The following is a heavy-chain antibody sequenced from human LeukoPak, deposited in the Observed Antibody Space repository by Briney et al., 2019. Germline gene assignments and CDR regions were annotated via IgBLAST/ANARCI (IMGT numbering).Heavy chain of an antibody. J-gene: IGHJ4*02. V-gene: IGHV3-23*01. Sequence: GGSLRLSCAASGFAFSNYAMSWVRQAPGKRLERFSVISGSGGSTYHADSVKGRFTISRDNSKNTLYLQMNSLRAEDTAVYYCAKDIVVVVAATYFDYWGQGTLVTVSS. CDR1: GFAFSNYA. D-gene: IGHD2-15*01. CDR2: ISGSGGST. CDR3: AKDIVVVVAATYFDY.